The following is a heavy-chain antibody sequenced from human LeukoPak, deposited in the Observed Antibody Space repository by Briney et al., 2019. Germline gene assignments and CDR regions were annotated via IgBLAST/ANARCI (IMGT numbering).Heavy chain of an antibody. CDR1: GGSFSGYY. V-gene: IGHV4-34*01. CDR3: ARRSRWEVPRHDAFDI. Sequence: SETLSLTCAVYGGSFSGYYWSWIRQPPGKGLEWIGEINHSGSTNYNPSLKSRVTISVDTSKNQFSLKLSSVTAADTAVYYCARRSRWEVPRHDAFDIWGQGKKVTGSS. CDR2: INHSGST. D-gene: IGHD1-26*01. J-gene: IGHJ3*02.